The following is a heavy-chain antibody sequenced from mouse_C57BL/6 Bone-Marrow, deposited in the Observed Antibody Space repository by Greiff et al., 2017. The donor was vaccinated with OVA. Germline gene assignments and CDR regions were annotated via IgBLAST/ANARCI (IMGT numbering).Heavy chain of an antibody. Sequence: EVKLQESGAELVRPGASVKLSCTASGFNIKDDYMHWVKQRPEQGLEWIGWIDPENGDTEYASKFQGKATITADTSSNTAYLQLSSLTSEDTAVYYCTTAGRQGYFDYWGQGTTLTVSS. CDR3: TTAGRQGYFDY. CDR1: GFNIKDDY. D-gene: IGHD2-12*01. CDR2: IDPENGDT. J-gene: IGHJ2*01. V-gene: IGHV14-4*01.